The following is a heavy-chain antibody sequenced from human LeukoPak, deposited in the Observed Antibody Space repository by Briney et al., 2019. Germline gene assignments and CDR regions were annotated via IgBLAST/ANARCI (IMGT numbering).Heavy chain of an antibody. CDR3: ARDKKVRYSGSKIGTYYYYGMDV. Sequence: APVKVSCKASGYSFTSNYIHWVRQAPGQGLEWMGMIYPRDGSTSYAQKLQGRVTMTTDTSTSTAYMELRSLRSDDTAVYYCARDKKVRYSGSKIGTYYYYGMDVWGQGTTVTVSS. CDR1: GYSFTSNY. V-gene: IGHV1-46*01. CDR2: IYPRDGST. D-gene: IGHD1-26*01. J-gene: IGHJ6*02.